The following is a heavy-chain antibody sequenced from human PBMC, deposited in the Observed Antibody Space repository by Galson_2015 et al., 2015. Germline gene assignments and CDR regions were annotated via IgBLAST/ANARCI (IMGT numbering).Heavy chain of an antibody. J-gene: IGHJ4*02. CDR1: GYTFTSYA. V-gene: IGHV1-3*01. CDR2: INAGNGNT. Sequence: SVKVSCKASGYTFTSYAMHWVRQAPGQRLEWMGWINAGNGNTKYSQKFQGRVTITRDTSASTAYMELSSLRSEDTAVYYCARDLDNIAEFDYWGQGTLVTVSS. CDR3: ARDLDNIAEFDY. D-gene: IGHD6-13*01.